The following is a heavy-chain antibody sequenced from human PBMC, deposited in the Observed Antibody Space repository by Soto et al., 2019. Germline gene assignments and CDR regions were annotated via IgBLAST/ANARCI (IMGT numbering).Heavy chain of an antibody. CDR1: GFTFNNAW. Sequence: EVQLVESGGGLVKPGGSVRLSCTASGFTFNNAWLSWVRQAPGKGLEWVGRIKSKTDGGTTDYAAPVKGRFTISRDDSENMLYLQMNSLKTEDTAVYYCTTGLGQQELAFDYWGQGTLLTVSS. CDR2: IKSKTDGGTT. CDR3: TTGLGQQELAFDY. J-gene: IGHJ4*02. D-gene: IGHD6-13*01. V-gene: IGHV3-15*01.